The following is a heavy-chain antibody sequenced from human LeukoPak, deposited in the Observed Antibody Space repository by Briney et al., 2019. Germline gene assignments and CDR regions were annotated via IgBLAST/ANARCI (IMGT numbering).Heavy chain of an antibody. CDR1: GFTFKKYW. J-gene: IGHJ4*02. CDR3: AKLPEAAAGS. V-gene: IGHV3-48*04. D-gene: IGHD6-13*01. Sequence: GGSLRLSCAASGFTFKKYWMNWVRQAPGKGLEWVSYISSSSSTIYYADSVKGRFTISRDNAKNSLYLQMNSLRAEDTAVYYCAKLPEAAAGSWGQGTLVTVSS. CDR2: ISSSSSTI.